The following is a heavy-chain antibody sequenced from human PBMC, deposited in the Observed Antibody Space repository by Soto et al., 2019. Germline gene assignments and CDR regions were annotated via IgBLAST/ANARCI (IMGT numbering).Heavy chain of an antibody. CDR1: GDTFSSFA. Sequence: QVQLVQSGAEVKKPGSSVKVSCKASGDTFSSFAIRWVRQAPGQGLEWMGGIIPIFRTPKYAQKFQGRVTITADEPTSTAYMELSSLRSEDTAVYYCARDKDREQLGGNYYYALDVWGQGTTVIVSS. J-gene: IGHJ6*02. D-gene: IGHD1-1*01. CDR3: ARDKDREQLGGNYYYALDV. CDR2: IIPIFRTP. V-gene: IGHV1-69*12.